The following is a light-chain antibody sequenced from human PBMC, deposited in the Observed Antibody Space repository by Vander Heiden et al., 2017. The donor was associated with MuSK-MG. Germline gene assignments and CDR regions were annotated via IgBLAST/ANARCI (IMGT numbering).Light chain of an antibody. CDR1: PSLSSY. J-gene: IGKJ2*01. V-gene: IGKV1-9*01. CDR3: QQFYTYPRT. CDR2: SVS. Sequence: QLTHTPSSLSASPGDRVPITFLASPSLSSYLAWYQQKPGQAPKLLIYSVSTLQSGVPSRFSGRGSGTEFTLTISSLQAEDFAAYYCQQFYTYPRTFGQGTKLEIK.